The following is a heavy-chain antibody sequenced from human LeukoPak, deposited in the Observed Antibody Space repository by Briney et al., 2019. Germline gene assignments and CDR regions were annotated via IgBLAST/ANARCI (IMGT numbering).Heavy chain of an antibody. CDR1: GFTVSSNY. V-gene: IGHV3-53*01. CDR3: AREMYSGMYNDAFDI. J-gene: IGHJ3*02. D-gene: IGHD1-26*01. CDR2: IRSDGST. Sequence: GGSLRLSCTASGFTVSSNYMSWVRQAPGKGLEWVSVIRSDGSTNHADSVKGRFTISRDNSKDTLYLQMNNLRAEDTAMYYCAREMYSGMYNDAFDIWGQGTKVTVSS.